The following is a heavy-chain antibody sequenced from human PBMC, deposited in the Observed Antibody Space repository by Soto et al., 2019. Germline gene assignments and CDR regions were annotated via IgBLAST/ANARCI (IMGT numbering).Heavy chain of an antibody. CDR1: GFTFSSYA. D-gene: IGHD1-26*01. Sequence: QVQLVESGGGVVQPGRSLRLSCAASGFTFSSYAMNWVRQAPGKGLEWVAVISYDGSNKYYADSVKGRFTISRDNSKNPLYLKMNSLTAWDAAVYYFARNMRALWDGSYSPSISPDYWGQGTLVTVSS. CDR3: ARNMRALWDGSYSPSISPDY. V-gene: IGHV3-30-3*01. CDR2: ISYDGSNK. J-gene: IGHJ4*02.